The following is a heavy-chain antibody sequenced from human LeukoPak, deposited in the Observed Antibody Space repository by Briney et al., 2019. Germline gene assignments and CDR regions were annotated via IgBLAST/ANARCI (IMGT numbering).Heavy chain of an antibody. D-gene: IGHD1-1*01. V-gene: IGHV4-38-2*01. CDR3: ARLRENWNDLDY. J-gene: IGHJ4*02. CDR2: IYKSGRT. Sequence: YSIXXXXXXGXIXXXXGXXXXXIVSIYKSGRTSYNASLKNRVTITEDKSKNQFSLKLTSVTAADTAVYYCARLRENWNDLDYWGQGTLVTVSS. CDR1: YSIXXXXX.